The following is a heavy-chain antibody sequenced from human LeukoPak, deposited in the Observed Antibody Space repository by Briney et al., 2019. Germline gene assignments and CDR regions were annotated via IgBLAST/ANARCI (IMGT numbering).Heavy chain of an antibody. V-gene: IGHV4-61*09. J-gene: IGHJ4*02. CDR1: GGSISSGSYY. CDR3: ARFDYGDYVGY. Sequence: SQTLSLTCTVSGGSISSGSYYWSWIRQPAGKGLEWIGHIYTSGSTNYNPSLNRRVTISVDTSNNQFSLKLSSVTAADTAVYYCARFDYGDYVGYWGQGTLVTVSS. CDR2: IYTSGST. D-gene: IGHD4-17*01.